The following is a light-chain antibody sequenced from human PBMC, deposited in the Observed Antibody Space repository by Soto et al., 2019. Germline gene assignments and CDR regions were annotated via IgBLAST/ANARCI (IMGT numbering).Light chain of an antibody. V-gene: IGLV2-14*01. CDR3: SSYTSGSQIV. J-gene: IGLJ2*01. CDR1: TSDVGVYNY. CDR2: EVS. Sequence: QSVLTQPGSVSGSPGQSITISCTGTTSDVGVYNYVSWYQQHPGKAPKLMIYEVSNRPSGVSNRFSGSKSGNTASLTISGLQAEDETDYYCSSYTSGSQIVFGAGTKLTVL.